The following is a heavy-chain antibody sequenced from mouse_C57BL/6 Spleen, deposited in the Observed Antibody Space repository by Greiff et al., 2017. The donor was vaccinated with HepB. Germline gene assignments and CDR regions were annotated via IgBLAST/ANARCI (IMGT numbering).Heavy chain of an antibody. CDR3: ARFSAYYYGSSPYAMDY. CDR1: GYTFTSYW. CDR2: INPSSGYT. V-gene: IGHV1-7*01. Sequence: QVQLKESGAELAKPGASVKLSCKASGYTFTSYWMHWVKQRPGQGLEWIGYINPSSGYTKYNQKFKDKATLTADKSSSTAYMQLSSLTYEDSAVYYCARFSAYYYGSSPYAMDYWGQGTSVTVSS. D-gene: IGHD1-1*01. J-gene: IGHJ4*01.